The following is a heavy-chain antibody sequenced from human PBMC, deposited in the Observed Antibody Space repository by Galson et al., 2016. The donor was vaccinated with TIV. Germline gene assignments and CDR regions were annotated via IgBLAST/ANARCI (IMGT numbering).Heavy chain of an antibody. J-gene: IGHJ4*02. Sequence: QSGAEVKKSGESLKIFCRASGYKFSDYWIGWVRQMPGKGLEWMGIIYPGDSDTRYNPSFEGQVTISVDKSNSTAYLRWSSLKASDTAMYYCARDVRESFGYIALMAPDYWGQGTLVTVS. CDR2: IYPGDSDT. CDR3: ARDVRESFGYIALMAPDY. CDR1: GYKFSDYW. D-gene: IGHD5-18*01. V-gene: IGHV5-51*01.